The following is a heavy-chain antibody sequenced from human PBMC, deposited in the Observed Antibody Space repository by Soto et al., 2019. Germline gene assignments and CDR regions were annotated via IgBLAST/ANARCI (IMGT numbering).Heavy chain of an antibody. CDR3: ARCSGDSCYSYGVDV. Sequence: EVQLVESGGGFVQPGGYLRLSCAASGFTFSSCGMNWVRQAPGKGLEWVSHISRSGGTIYYADSVKGRFTISRDNAKNSLYLQMNSLRDEDTAVYYCARCSGDSCYSYGVDVWGQGTTVTVSS. J-gene: IGHJ6*02. V-gene: IGHV3-48*02. CDR2: ISRSGGTI. CDR1: GFTFSSCG. D-gene: IGHD2-15*01.